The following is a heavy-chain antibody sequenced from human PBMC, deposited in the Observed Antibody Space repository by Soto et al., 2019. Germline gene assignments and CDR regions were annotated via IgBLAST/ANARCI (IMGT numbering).Heavy chain of an antibody. CDR1: VGSISDYY. Sequence: SETLSLACTFSVGSISDYYWSWIRQPPGKGLDWIGYILYTGYTNYNPSLKSRITISIDTSMNQFSLMLSSVTAADTALYYCARERGEWFGDLLPNGWFDPWSQGTLVTVSS. D-gene: IGHD3-10*01. J-gene: IGHJ5*02. CDR3: ARERGEWFGDLLPNGWFDP. CDR2: ILYTGYT. V-gene: IGHV4-59*01.